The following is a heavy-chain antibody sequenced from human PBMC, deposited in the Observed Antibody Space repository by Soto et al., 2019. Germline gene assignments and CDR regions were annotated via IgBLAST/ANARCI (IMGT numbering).Heavy chain of an antibody. CDR3: ARDGRTGQWELLCFDY. V-gene: IGHV1-18*01. D-gene: IGHD1-26*01. CDR2: ISAYNGNT. CDR1: GYTFTSYG. Sequence: ASVKVSCKASGYTFTSYGISWVRQAPGQGLEWMGWISAYNGNTNYAQKLQGRVTMTTDTSTSTAYMELRSLRSDDTAVYYCARDGRTGQWELLCFDYWGQGTLVTVSS. J-gene: IGHJ4*02.